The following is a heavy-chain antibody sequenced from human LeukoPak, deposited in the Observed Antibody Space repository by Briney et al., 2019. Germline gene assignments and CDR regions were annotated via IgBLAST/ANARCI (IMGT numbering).Heavy chain of an antibody. CDR1: GFTFSSYS. D-gene: IGHD3-22*01. J-gene: IGHJ4*02. Sequence: GGSLRLSCAASGFTFSSYSMNWVRQAPGKGLEWVSYISSSSSTIYYADSVKGRFTISRDNAKNSLYLQMNSLRAEDTAVYYCAREGYDSSGYRYYFDYWGQGTLVIVSS. V-gene: IGHV3-48*01. CDR3: AREGYDSSGYRYYFDY. CDR2: ISSSSSTI.